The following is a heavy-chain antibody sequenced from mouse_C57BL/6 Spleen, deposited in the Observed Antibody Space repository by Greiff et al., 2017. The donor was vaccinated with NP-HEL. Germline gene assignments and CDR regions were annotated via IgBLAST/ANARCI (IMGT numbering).Heavy chain of an antibody. J-gene: IGHJ3*01. V-gene: IGHV5-6*01. CDR2: ISSGGSYT. CDR1: GFTFSSYG. CDR3: ARDSNYSFAY. D-gene: IGHD2-5*01. Sequence: DVHLVESGGDLVKPGGSLKLSCAASGFTFSSYGMSWVRQTPDKRLEWVATISSGGSYTYYPDSVKGRFTISRDNAKNTLYLQMSSLKSEDTAMYYCARDSNYSFAYWGQGTLVTVSA.